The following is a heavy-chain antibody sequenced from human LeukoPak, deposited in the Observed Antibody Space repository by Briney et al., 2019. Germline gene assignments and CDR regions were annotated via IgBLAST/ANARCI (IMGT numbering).Heavy chain of an antibody. V-gene: IGHV3-48*01. CDR3: ARSGGKVGYNWSDP. J-gene: IGHJ5*02. Sequence: GGSLRLSCAASGFTFSSYSMNWVRQAPGKGLEWVSYISSSSSTIYYADSVKGRFTISRDNAKNSLYLQMNSLRAEDTAVYYCARSGGKVGYNWSDPWGQGTLVTVSS. D-gene: IGHD4-23*01. CDR1: GFTFSSYS. CDR2: ISSSSSTI.